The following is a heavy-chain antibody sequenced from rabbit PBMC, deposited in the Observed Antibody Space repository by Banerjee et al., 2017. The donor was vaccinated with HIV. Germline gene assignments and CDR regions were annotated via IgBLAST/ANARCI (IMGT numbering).Heavy chain of an antibody. Sequence: QEQLEESGGDLVKPEGSLTLTCTASGFSFSGGYYMCWVRQAPGKGLEWVACAYAGTSGSSYSAPWAKGRFTISKTSSTTVTLQMTSLTAADTATYFCAGDAGTSFSTYGMDLWGPGTLVTV. CDR2: AYAGTSGSS. V-gene: IGHV1S45*01. CDR1: GFSFSGGYY. J-gene: IGHJ6*01. D-gene: IGHD8-1*01. CDR3: AGDAGTSFSTYGMDL.